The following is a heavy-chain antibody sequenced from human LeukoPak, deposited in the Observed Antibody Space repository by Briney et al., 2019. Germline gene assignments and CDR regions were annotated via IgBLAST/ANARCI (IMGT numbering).Heavy chain of an antibody. CDR1: GFTFNDYG. D-gene: IGHD3-22*01. CDR3: ARDKHYYDSSNYV. V-gene: IGHV3-20*04. J-gene: IGHJ4*02. Sequence: PGGSLRLSCAASGFTFNDYGMSWVRQGPGKGLEWVSGINWNGGTTGYADSVRGRFTISRDNAKNSLYLQMNSLRAEDTALYYCARDKHYYDSSNYVWGQGTLVTVS. CDR2: INWNGGTT.